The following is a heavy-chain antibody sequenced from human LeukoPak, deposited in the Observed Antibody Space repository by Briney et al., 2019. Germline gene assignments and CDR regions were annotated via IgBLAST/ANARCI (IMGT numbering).Heavy chain of an antibody. J-gene: IGHJ4*02. D-gene: IGHD4-17*01. CDR3: ARAFDGDYLFDY. CDR2: IYYSGST. V-gene: IGHV4-59*12. CDR1: GGSISSYY. Sequence: SETLSLTCTVSGGSISSYYWSWIRQPPGKGLEWIGYIYYSGSTNYNPSLKSRVTISVDTSKNQFSLKLSSVTAADTAVYYCARAFDGDYLFDYWGQGTLVTVSS.